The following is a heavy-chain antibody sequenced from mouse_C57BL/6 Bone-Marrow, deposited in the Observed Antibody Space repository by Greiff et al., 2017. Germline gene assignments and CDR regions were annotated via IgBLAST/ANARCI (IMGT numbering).Heavy chain of an antibody. D-gene: IGHD2-3*01. V-gene: IGHV1-64*01. J-gene: IGHJ3*01. CDR3: AGWLLHGWFAY. Sequence: VQLLQPGAELVKPGASVKLSCKASGYTFTSYWMNWVKQRPGQGLEWIGMIHPNSGSTTYTEKFKSKAILTVDKSSSTAYMQLSSLTAEDSAVYYCAGWLLHGWFAYWGQGTLVTVSA. CDR2: IHPNSGST. CDR1: GYTFTSYW.